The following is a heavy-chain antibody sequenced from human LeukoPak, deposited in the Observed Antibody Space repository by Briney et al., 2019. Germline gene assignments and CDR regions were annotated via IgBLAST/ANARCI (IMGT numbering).Heavy chain of an antibody. Sequence: PGGSLRLSCAASGFTFSSYAMHWVRQAPGKGLEYVSAMSSNGGTTDYANSVKGRFTISRDNSKNTLYLQMNSLRAEDTAVYYCAREIGGSGTPGYFDYWGQGTLVTVSS. V-gene: IGHV3-64*01. CDR1: GFTFSSYA. J-gene: IGHJ4*02. D-gene: IGHD3-10*01. CDR3: AREIGGSGTPGYFDY. CDR2: MSSNGGTT.